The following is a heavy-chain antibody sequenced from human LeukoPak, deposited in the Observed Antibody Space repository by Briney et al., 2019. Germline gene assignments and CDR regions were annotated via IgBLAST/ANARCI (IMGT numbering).Heavy chain of an antibody. Sequence: PSETLSLTCTVSGGSISSSSYYWDWIRQPPGKGLEWIGEINHSGSTNYNPSLKSRVTISVDTSKNQFSLKLSSVTAADTAVYYCAREFTGISPPLYYYYGMDVWGQGTTVTVSS. D-gene: IGHD3-3*02. CDR2: INHSGST. CDR3: AREFTGISPPLYYYYGMDV. J-gene: IGHJ6*02. V-gene: IGHV4-39*07. CDR1: GGSISSSSYY.